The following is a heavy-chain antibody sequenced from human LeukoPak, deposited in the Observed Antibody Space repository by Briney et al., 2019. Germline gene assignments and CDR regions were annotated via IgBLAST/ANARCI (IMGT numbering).Heavy chain of an antibody. J-gene: IGHJ4*02. CDR2: MNPNSGNT. D-gene: IGHD3-3*01. V-gene: IGHV1-8*01. CDR1: GYTFTSYD. Sequence: ASVKVSCKASGYTFTSYDINWVRQATGQGLEWMGWMNPNSGNTGYAQKLQGRVTMTTDTSTSTAYMELRSLRSDDTAVYYCARDDDFWSGYFFWGQGTLVTVSS. CDR3: ARDDDFWSGYFF.